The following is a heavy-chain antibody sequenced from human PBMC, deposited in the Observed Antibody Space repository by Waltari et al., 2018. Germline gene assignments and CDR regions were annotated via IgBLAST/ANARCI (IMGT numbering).Heavy chain of an antibody. CDR2: IKEDGSKK. J-gene: IGHJ4*02. CDR1: GFTFGGNW. Sequence: EVQLVESGGGLVQPGGSLRRSCAGSGFTFGGNWMAWVRQAPGKGLEWVANIKEDGSKKNYVDSVEGRFTISRDNAKNSLYLQMNSLRAEDTALYYCVRHGFWNFDFWGQGTLVTVSS. D-gene: IGHD3-3*01. CDR3: VRHGFWNFDF. V-gene: IGHV3-7*01.